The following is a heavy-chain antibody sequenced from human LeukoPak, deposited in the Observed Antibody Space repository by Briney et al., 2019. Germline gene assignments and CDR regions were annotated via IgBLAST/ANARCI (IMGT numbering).Heavy chain of an antibody. J-gene: IGHJ4*02. V-gene: IGHV3-43*02. CDR1: GFTFSSYA. Sequence: GGSLRLSCAASGFTFSSYAMSWVRQAPGKGLEWVSLISWDGGTTFYADSVKGRFTISRDNRKHSLYLQMNSLRTEDTALYYCAKGDSGNYFGTDYWGRGTLVTVSS. CDR2: ISWDGGTT. CDR3: AKGDSGNYFGTDY. D-gene: IGHD1-26*01.